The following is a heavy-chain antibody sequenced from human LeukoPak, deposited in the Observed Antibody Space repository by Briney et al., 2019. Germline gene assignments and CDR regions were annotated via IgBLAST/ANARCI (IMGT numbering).Heavy chain of an antibody. V-gene: IGHV4-59*12. D-gene: IGHD1-26*01. CDR3: ARDVGGSYFYYFDY. J-gene: IGHJ4*02. CDR2: IYYSGST. Sequence: SETLSLTCTVSGGSISSYYWSWIRQPPGKGLEWIGYIYYSGSTNYNPSLKSRVTMSVDTSKNQFSLKLSSVTAADTAVYYCARDVGGSYFYYFDYWGQGTLVTVSS. CDR1: GGSISSYY.